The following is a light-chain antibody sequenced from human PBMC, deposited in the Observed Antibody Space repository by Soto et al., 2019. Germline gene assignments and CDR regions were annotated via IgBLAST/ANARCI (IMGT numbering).Light chain of an antibody. CDR3: QQYNNWPPWT. J-gene: IGKJ1*01. CDR1: QSVGSS. CDR2: GAS. Sequence: EIVMTQSPATLCVSPGERATLSCRASQSVGSSLAWYQQKPGQAPRLLVYGASTRATGIPLRFSGSGSGTEFTLTISSLQSEDFAVYYCQQYNNWPPWTFGQGTKVEIK. V-gene: IGKV3-15*01.